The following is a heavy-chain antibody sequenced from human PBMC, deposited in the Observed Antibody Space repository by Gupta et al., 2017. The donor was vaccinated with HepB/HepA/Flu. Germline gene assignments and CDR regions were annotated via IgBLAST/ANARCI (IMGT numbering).Heavy chain of an antibody. CDR2: ISSSSSTI. CDR3: ARDLGYCSSTSCYTKTADY. D-gene: IGHD2-2*02. J-gene: IGHJ4*02. CDR1: GFTFSTYS. Sequence: EVQLVESGGGLVQPGGSLRLSCAASGFTFSTYSMNWVRQGPWKGLEWVSYISSSSSTIYYADSVKGRFTISRDNAKNSLYLQMNSLRDEDTAVYYCARDLGYCSSTSCYTKTADYWGQGTLVTVSS. V-gene: IGHV3-48*02.